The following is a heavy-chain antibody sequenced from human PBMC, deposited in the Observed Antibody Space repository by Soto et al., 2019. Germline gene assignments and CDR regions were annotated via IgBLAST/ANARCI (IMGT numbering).Heavy chain of an antibody. D-gene: IGHD6-6*01. Sequence: EVQLLESGGGLVQPGGSLRLSCAASGFTFSSYAMSWVRQAPGKGLEWVSTISGYGGSTYYADSVKGRFTISRDNSKNTLYMQMNSLRAEDTAVYYCAILAVRQILDYWGQGTLVTVSS. CDR1: GFTFSSYA. J-gene: IGHJ4*02. V-gene: IGHV3-23*01. CDR2: ISGYGGST. CDR3: AILAVRQILDY.